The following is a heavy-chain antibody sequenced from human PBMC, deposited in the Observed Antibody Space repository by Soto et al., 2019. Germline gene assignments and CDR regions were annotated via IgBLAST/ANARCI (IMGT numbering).Heavy chain of an antibody. D-gene: IGHD2-8*01. CDR1: GASISSDDYY. J-gene: IGHJ5*01. Sequence: QVQLKESGPGLVKPSQTLSLTCTVSGASISSDDYYWNWIRQPPGKGLEWIGYIYFTGSTYFNPSLSSRLTMSVDTSKNQFSLKLTSVTAADTAVYFCVRSYCHNGDCYSGLDSWGQGSLVSISS. CDR3: VRSYCHNGDCYSGLDS. V-gene: IGHV4-30-4*01. CDR2: IYFTGST.